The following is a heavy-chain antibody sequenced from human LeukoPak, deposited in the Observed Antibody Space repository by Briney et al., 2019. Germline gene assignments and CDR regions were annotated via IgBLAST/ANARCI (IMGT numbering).Heavy chain of an antibody. V-gene: IGHV3-11*01. J-gene: IGHJ4*02. CDR2: ISSSGSTI. CDR3: AKLGYYDFFSLSHGPPHFDY. Sequence: PGGSLRLSCAASGFTFSDYYMSWIRQAPWKGLEWVSYISSSGSTIYYADSVKGRFTISRDNSKNTLYLQMNSLRAEDTAVYYCAKLGYYDFFSLSHGPPHFDYWGQGTLVTVSS. D-gene: IGHD3-3*01. CDR1: GFTFSDYY.